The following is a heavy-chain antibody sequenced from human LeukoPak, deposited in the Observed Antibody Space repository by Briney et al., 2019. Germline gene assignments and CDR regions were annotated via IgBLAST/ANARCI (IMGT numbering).Heavy chain of an antibody. CDR1: GFTFSSYG. D-gene: IGHD2-21*02. CDR3: ARPITLVTLTGGFQH. J-gene: IGHJ1*01. CDR2: ISGSGIIT. Sequence: LSGGSLRLSCAASGFTFSSYGMSWVRQAPGKGLEWVSSISGSGIITHDADSVRGRFTISRDNSKNMLYLQMHSLRADDTAIYYCARPITLVTLTGGFQHWGPGTLVTVSS. V-gene: IGHV3-23*01.